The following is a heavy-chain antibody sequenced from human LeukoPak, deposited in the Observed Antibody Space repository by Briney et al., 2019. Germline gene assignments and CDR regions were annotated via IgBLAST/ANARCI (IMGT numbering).Heavy chain of an antibody. V-gene: IGHV3-20*04. Sequence: GGSLRLSCAASGFTFDDFGMTWVRQAPGKGLEWVSSINSNGGRTTYGDSVKGRFTISRDDANDSLYLLMRSLRAEDTAFYYCVRGTMIVGPWGQGTLVTVSS. CDR2: INSNGGRT. D-gene: IGHD3-22*01. CDR1: GFTFDDFG. CDR3: VRGTMIVGP. J-gene: IGHJ5*02.